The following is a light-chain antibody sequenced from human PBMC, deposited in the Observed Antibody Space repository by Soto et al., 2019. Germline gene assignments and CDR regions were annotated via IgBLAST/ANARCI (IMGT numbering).Light chain of an antibody. CDR3: QKYNSAPLT. CDR2: AAS. Sequence: DIQMTQSPSSLSASVGDRVTITCRASQGISNYLAWYQQKPGKVPKLLIYAASTLQSGAPSRFSGSGSGTEFTLTISSLQPEDVATYYSQKYNSAPLTFGPGTKVDIK. J-gene: IGKJ3*01. V-gene: IGKV1-27*01. CDR1: QGISNY.